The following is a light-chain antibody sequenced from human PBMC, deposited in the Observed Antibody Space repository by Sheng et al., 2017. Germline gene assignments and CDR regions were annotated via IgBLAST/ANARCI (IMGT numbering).Light chain of an antibody. CDR3: QQYDF. CDR2: DAS. Sequence: DIQMTQSPSSLYASVGDRVTITCQASQDISDYLNWYQQKPGKAPKLLIYDASNLEAGVPSRFSGSGSGTDFTLTITSLQPEDVGTYYCQQYDFFGPGTKVEIK. J-gene: IGKJ3*01. CDR1: QDISDY. V-gene: IGKV1-33*01.